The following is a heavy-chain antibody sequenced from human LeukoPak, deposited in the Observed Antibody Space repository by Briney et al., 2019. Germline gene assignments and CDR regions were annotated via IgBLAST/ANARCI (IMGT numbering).Heavy chain of an antibody. Sequence: ASVKVSCKASGGTFSSYAISWVRQAPGQGLEWMGRIIPILGIANYAQKFQGRVTITADKSTSTAYMELSSLRSEDTAVYYCARALGPSYGDYSGLKGGYWGQGTLVTVSS. V-gene: IGHV1-69*04. CDR2: IIPILGIA. D-gene: IGHD4-17*01. J-gene: IGHJ4*02. CDR3: ARALGPSYGDYSGLKGGY. CDR1: GGTFSSYA.